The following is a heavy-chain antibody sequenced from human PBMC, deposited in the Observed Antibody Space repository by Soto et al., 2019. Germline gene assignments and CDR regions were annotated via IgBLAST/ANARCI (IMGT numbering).Heavy chain of an antibody. CDR1: GFTFGDYA. CDR3: TRENGDLIYFDY. Sequence: EVQLVESGGGLVQPGRSLRLSCTASGFTFGDYAMSWFRQAPGKGLEWVGFIRSKAYGGTTEYAASVKGRFTISRDDSKSIAYLKMNSLKTEDTAVYYCTRENGDLIYFDYWGQGTLVTVSS. D-gene: IGHD4-17*01. J-gene: IGHJ4*02. CDR2: IRSKAYGGTT. V-gene: IGHV3-49*03.